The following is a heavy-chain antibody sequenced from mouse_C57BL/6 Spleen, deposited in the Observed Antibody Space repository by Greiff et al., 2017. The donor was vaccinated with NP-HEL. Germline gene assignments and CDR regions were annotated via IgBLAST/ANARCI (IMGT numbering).Heavy chain of an antibody. D-gene: IGHD1-1*02. J-gene: IGHJ4*01. CDR1: GFTFSDYG. CDR2: ISSGSSTI. CDR3: ARLGGGRDYAMDY. V-gene: IGHV5-17*01. Sequence: EVQGVESGGGLVKPGGSLKLSCAASGFTFSDYGMHWVRQAPEKGLEWVAYISSGSSTIYYADTVKGRFTISRDNAKNTLFLQMTRLRSEDTAMYYCARLGGGRDYAMDYWGQGTSVTVSS.